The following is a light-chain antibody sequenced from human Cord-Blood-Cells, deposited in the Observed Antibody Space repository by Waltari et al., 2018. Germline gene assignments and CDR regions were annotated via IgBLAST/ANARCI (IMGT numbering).Light chain of an antibody. CDR2: EVS. CDR1: SSDVGSYNR. CDR3: SSYTSSSTWV. Sequence: QSALTQPPSVSGSPGQSVTISCTGTSSDVGSYNRVSWYQQPPGPAPKLMIYEVSNRPSGVPDRFSGSKSGNTASLTISGLQAEDEADYYGSSYTSSSTWVVGGGTKLTVL. V-gene: IGLV2-18*02. J-gene: IGLJ3*02.